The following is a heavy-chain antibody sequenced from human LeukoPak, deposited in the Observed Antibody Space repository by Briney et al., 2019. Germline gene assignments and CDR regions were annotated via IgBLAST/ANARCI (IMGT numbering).Heavy chain of an antibody. J-gene: IGHJ4*02. CDR2: ISAYNGNT. V-gene: IGHV1-18*04. D-gene: IGHD1-26*01. CDR3: ARGRGVVGARFLDY. Sequence: ASVKVSCKASGYTFTGYYMHWVRQAPGQGLEWMGWISAYNGNTNYAQKLQGRVTMTTDTSTSTAYMELRSLRSDDTAVYYFARGRGVVGARFLDYWGQGTLVTVSS. CDR1: GYTFTGYY.